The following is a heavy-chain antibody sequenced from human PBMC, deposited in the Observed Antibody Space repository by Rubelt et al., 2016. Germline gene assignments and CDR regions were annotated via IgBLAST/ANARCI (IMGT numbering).Heavy chain of an antibody. J-gene: IGHJ4*02. CDR1: GGSINSYY. Sequence: QVQLQESGPGLVKPSETLSLTCTVSGGSINSYYWSWIRQPPGKGLEWIGHIYYSGSTNYNPSLKCRVTISVDTAKYQFSLKRVSVTAADTAVYDCARVSGWYRAPGQDFDYWGQGTLVTVSS. CDR3: ARVSGWYRAPGQDFDY. D-gene: IGHD6-19*01. CDR2: IYYSGST. V-gene: IGHV4-59*12.